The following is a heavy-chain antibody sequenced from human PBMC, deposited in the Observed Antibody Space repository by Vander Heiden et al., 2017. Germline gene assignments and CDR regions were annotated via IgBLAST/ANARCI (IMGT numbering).Heavy chain of an antibody. Sequence: EVVLLESGGDLVQPGGSLRLSCVASGFFFRNYGMTWVRQAPGKGLEWVSSFSGSGDNTYYADSVKGRFTISRDNSRNTVFLQMNSLRVEDTAVYFCAKGGVLGAATPYYFHFWGQGTLVSVSS. J-gene: IGHJ4*02. CDR3: AKGGVLGAATPYYFHF. CDR2: FSGSGDNT. CDR1: GFFFRNYG. V-gene: IGHV3-23*01. D-gene: IGHD1-26*01.